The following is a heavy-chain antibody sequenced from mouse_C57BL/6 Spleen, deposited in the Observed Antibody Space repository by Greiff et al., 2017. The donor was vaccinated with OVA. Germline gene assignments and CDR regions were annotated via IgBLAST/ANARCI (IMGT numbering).Heavy chain of an antibody. J-gene: IGHJ2*01. V-gene: IGHV1-50*01. CDR3: AIDYDAYYFDY. D-gene: IGHD2-4*01. Sequence: QVQLKQPGAELVKPGASVKLSCKASGYTFTSYWMQWVKQRPGQGLEWIGEIDPSDSYTNYNQKFKGKATLTVDTSSSTAYMQLSSLTSEDSAVYYCAIDYDAYYFDYWGQGTTLTVSS. CDR1: GYTFTSYW. CDR2: IDPSDSYT.